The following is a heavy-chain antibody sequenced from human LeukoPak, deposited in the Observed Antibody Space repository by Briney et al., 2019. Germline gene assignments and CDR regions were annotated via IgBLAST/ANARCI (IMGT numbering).Heavy chain of an antibody. J-gene: IGHJ6*03. CDR3: ARDYFDSTKYPQTYYYYYMDV. CDR1: GFTFSRYS. V-gene: IGHV3-21*01. Sequence: GGSLRLSCAASGFTFSRYSMNWVRQAPGKGLEWVASISSTSTFIYSADSVKGRFTISRDTAENSLFLQMNSLRAEDTAIYYCARDYFDSTKYPQTYYYYYMDVSGKGTTVTVSS. D-gene: IGHD3-22*01. CDR2: ISSTSTFI.